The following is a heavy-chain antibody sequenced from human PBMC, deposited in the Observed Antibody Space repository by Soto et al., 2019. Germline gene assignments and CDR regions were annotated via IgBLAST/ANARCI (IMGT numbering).Heavy chain of an antibody. D-gene: IGHD3-16*02. V-gene: IGHV1-69*06. CDR2: IIPIFGTA. CDR3: ASSPITFGGVIVNYFDF. Sequence: QVQLVQSGAEVKKPGSSVKVSCKASGGTFSSYAISWVRQAPGQGLEWMGGIIPIFGTANYAQKFQGRVTITADKSTSTAYMELSSLRSEDTAVYYCASSPITFGGVIVNYFDFWGQGTLVTVSS. J-gene: IGHJ4*02. CDR1: GGTFSSYA.